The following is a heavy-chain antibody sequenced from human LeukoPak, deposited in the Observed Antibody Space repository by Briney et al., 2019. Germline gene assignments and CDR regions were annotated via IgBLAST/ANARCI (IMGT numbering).Heavy chain of an antibody. J-gene: IGHJ4*02. CDR2: ISGSGGST. V-gene: IGHV3-23*01. Sequence: GGSLRLSCAASGFSFSYYEMNWVRQAPGKGLEWVSAISGSGGSTYYADSVKGRFTISRGNSKNTLYLQMNSLRAEDTAVYYCAKRTLLWFGEPHWGQGTLVTVSS. CDR1: GFSFSYYE. D-gene: IGHD3-10*01. CDR3: AKRTLLWFGEPH.